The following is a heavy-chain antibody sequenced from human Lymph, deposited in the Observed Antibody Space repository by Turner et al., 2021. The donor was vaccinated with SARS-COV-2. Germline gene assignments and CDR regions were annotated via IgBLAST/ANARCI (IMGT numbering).Heavy chain of an antibody. Sequence: QVQLVESGGGVVRPGRSLRLSCAASGFTFSTYGMHWVRQAPGKGLEWVAMIWFGGSNKYYADSVKGRFTISRDNSKNTLYLQMNNLRAEDTAVYYCARGSAGGDVWGQGTTVTVSS. J-gene: IGHJ6*02. CDR2: IWFGGSNK. V-gene: IGHV3-33*01. CDR1: GFTFSTYG. CDR3: ARGSAGGDV. D-gene: IGHD6-13*01.